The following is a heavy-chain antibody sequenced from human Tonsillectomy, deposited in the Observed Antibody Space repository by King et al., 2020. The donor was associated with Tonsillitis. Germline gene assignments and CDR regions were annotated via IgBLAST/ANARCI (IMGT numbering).Heavy chain of an antibody. Sequence: VQLVESGGGMVQPGKSLRLSCAASGFTFTSYAMQWVRQAPGKGLEWVAVISYDGSNKDYAESVKGRFLISRDNSNNTLYLLLISLITEDTAMYYCARPSALSEGFPFDFWGQGSRVTVSP. J-gene: IGHJ4*02. CDR2: ISYDGSNK. D-gene: IGHD3-10*01. CDR1: GFTFTSYA. CDR3: ARPSALSEGFPFDF. V-gene: IGHV3-30*04.